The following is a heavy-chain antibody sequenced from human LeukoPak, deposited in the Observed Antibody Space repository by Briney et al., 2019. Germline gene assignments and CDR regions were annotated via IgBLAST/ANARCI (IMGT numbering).Heavy chain of an antibody. Sequence: SEPLSLTCTVSGGFISSGRYFWRWIRRPGGKGLEWIGRIYTSGSTNYNHSLKSRVTISLDTSKNQFSLKLSSVTAADTAVYYCAREPAAGTSDWFDPWGQGTLVTVSS. D-gene: IGHD6-13*01. CDR3: AREPAAGTSDWFDP. CDR1: GGFISSGRYF. J-gene: IGHJ5*02. CDR2: IYTSGST. V-gene: IGHV4-61*02.